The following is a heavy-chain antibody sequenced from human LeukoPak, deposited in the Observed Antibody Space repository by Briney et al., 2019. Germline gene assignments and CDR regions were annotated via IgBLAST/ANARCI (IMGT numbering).Heavy chain of an antibody. CDR1: GGSISSSSYY. V-gene: IGHV4-39*01. CDR3: ASHYYYGSGSYFEVFYYFDY. CDR2: IYYSGST. J-gene: IGHJ4*02. D-gene: IGHD3-10*01. Sequence: PSETLSLTCTVSGGSISSSSYYWGWIRQPPGKGLEWIGSIYYSGSTYSNPSLTSRVPISVDTSKNQFSLNLSSVTAADTAVYYCASHYYYGSGSYFEVFYYFDYWGQGTLVTVSS.